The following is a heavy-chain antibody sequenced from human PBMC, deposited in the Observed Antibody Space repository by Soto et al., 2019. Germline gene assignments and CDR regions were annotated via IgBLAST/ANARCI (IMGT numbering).Heavy chain of an antibody. CDR1: GYTFTSYG. CDR3: ARVVGLLWFGDPNSKNRNWFDP. CDR2: ISAYNGNT. Sequence: QVQLVQSGAEVKKPGASVKVSCKASGYTFTSYGISWVRQAPGQGLEWMGWISAYNGNTNYAQKLQGRVTMTTDTSTSTAYMELRSLRSDDTAVYYCARVVGLLWFGDPNSKNRNWFDPWGQGTLVTVSS. V-gene: IGHV1-18*01. J-gene: IGHJ5*02. D-gene: IGHD3-10*01.